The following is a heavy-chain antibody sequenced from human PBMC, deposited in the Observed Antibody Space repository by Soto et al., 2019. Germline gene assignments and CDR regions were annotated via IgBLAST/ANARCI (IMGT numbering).Heavy chain of an antibody. CDR2: ISYDGNTK. CDR3: ARPGSGYDVLTGRYFYYYHTMDV. J-gene: IGHJ6*02. Sequence: PGGSLRLSCAASGFIFSTYAMHWVRQPPGKGLEWVAVISYDGNTKDYADSVKGRFTISRDNSKNMVYLQMSSLRTEDTAVYYCARPGSGYDVLTGRYFYYYHTMDVWGQGTTVTV. D-gene: IGHD3-9*01. CDR1: GFIFSTYA. V-gene: IGHV3-30-3*01.